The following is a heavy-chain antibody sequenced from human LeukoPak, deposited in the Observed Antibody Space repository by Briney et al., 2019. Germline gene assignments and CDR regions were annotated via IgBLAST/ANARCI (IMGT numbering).Heavy chain of an antibody. CDR3: ARSAHSTTSLIDY. CDR1: GYTFTAYY. V-gene: IGHV1-2*02. CDR2: INPNSGGT. J-gene: IGHJ4*02. Sequence: GASVKVSCKASGYTFTAYYMHWVRQAPGQGLEWMGWINPNSGGTNYAQKFQGRVIMTRDTSISTAYMELSRLRSDDTAVYYCARSAHSTTSLIDYWGQGTLVTVSS. D-gene: IGHD1-7*01.